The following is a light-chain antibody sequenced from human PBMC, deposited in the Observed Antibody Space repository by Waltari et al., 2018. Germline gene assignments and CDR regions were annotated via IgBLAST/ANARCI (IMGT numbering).Light chain of an antibody. J-gene: IGLJ3*02. CDR3: SSYAGNNNLV. CDR2: EVS. CDR1: SSDVGGSKS. Sequence: QSALTQPPSASGSPGQPVPIPCPGTSSDVGGSKSVSWYQQSPGKAPKVMNYEVSKRPSGVPDRFSGSKSDNTASLTVSGVQAEDEADYYCSSYAGNNNLVFGGGTKLTVL. V-gene: IGLV2-8*01.